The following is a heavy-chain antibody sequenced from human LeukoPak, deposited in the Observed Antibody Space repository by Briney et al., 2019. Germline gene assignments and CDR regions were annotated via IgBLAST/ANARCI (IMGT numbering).Heavy chain of an antibody. Sequence: GGSLRLSCAASGFTFSSYGMHWVRQAPGKGLEWVAVISYDGSNKYYADSVKGRFTISRDNSKNTLYLQMNSLRAEDTAVYYCAKGVAGNGILLDYWGQGTLVTASS. CDR1: GFTFSSYG. J-gene: IGHJ4*02. V-gene: IGHV3-30*18. CDR2: ISYDGSNK. CDR3: AKGVAGNGILLDY. D-gene: IGHD6-19*01.